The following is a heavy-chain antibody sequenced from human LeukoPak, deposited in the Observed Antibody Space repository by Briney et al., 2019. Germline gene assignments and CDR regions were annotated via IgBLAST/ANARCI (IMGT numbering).Heavy chain of an antibody. CDR3: ARDGHNWNDVDAFDV. V-gene: IGHV4-4*07. CDR1: GGSISSYY. J-gene: IGHJ3*01. D-gene: IGHD1-1*01. Sequence: SETLSLTCTVSGGSISSYYWSWLRQPPGKGLEWIGRIYSSGSTNYNPSVKSRVAMSVDTSKNQFSLKLSSVTAADTAVYYCARDGHNWNDVDAFDVWGQGTMVTVSS. CDR2: IYSSGST.